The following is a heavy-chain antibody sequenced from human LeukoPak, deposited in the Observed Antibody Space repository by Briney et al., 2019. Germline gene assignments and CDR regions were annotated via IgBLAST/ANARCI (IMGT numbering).Heavy chain of an antibody. D-gene: IGHD3-10*01. Sequence: SETLSLTCTVSGGSISSSDSYWAWVRQPPGKGLEWIGSICFSRTTYYNPSLKSRVTMSIDTSKNHFSLKVASVTAADTAVYYCGRHFPQTGRDEQPLEYWGQGSLFTVSS. CDR3: GRHFPQTGRDEQPLEY. J-gene: IGHJ4*02. CDR2: ICFSRTT. V-gene: IGHV4-39*01. CDR1: GGSISSSDSY.